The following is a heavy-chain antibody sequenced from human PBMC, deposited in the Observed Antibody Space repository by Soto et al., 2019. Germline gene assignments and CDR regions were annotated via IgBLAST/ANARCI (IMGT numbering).Heavy chain of an antibody. Sequence: PSVKVSCKASGYTFSIYGINWVRQAPGQGLEWMGWTRPNNGNTKYAQNLQGRVTMTTDTSTSTAYMELRSLRPDDTAVYYCVRGLDGSGSYYTDYWGQGTLVTVSS. CDR2: TRPNNGNT. J-gene: IGHJ4*02. V-gene: IGHV1-18*01. CDR1: GYTFSIYG. CDR3: VRGLDGSGSYYTDY. D-gene: IGHD3-10*01.